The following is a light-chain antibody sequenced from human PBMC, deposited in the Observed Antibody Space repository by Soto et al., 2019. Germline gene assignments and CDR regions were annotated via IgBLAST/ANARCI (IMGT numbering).Light chain of an antibody. CDR3: QQYTSYWGT. V-gene: IGKV1-5*01. J-gene: IGKJ1*01. Sequence: RASQSISSWLAWYQQKQGKAPKLLIYDASSLESGVPSRFSGSGSGREFTLTISRLQPDDLASHPSQQYTSYWGTLGQGTKVDIK. CDR1: QSISSW. CDR2: DAS.